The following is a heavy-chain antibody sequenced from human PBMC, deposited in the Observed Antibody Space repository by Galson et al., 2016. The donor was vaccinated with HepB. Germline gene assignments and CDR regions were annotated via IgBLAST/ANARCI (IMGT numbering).Heavy chain of an antibody. CDR2: MSTSGSII. CDR3: ARPSIDMALKY. CDR1: GLPFSDSY. V-gene: IGHV3-11*01. D-gene: IGHD5-24*01. J-gene: IGHJ4*02. Sequence: SLSLSCAASGLPFSDSYMSWIRQAPGKGLEWVSYMSTSGSIIYYSDSVKGRFTIPRDNAKSSLFLQMNSLRVEDTAVYYCARPSIDMALKYWGQGILVTVS.